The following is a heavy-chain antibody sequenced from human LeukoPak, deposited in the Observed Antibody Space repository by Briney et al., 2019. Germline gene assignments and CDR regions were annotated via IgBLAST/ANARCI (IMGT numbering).Heavy chain of an antibody. D-gene: IGHD3-22*01. CDR1: GFTFSSYE. V-gene: IGHV3-48*01. CDR2: ISSSSSTV. CDR3: ARESYYDSSGPADAFDI. Sequence: QSGGSLRLSCAASGFTFSSYEMNWVRQAPGKGLEWVSYISSSSSTVYYADSVKGRFTISRDNAKNSLYLQMNSLRAEDTAVYYCARESYYDSSGPADAFDIWGQGTMVTVSS. J-gene: IGHJ3*02.